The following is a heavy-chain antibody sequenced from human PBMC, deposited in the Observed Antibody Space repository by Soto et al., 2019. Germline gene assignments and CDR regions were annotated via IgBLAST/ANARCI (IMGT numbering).Heavy chain of an antibody. Sequence: QLQLQESGPGLVKPSETLSLTCTVSGGSITSSSYYWGWIRQPPGKGLEWIGTIYYSGNTYYNPSLKSRVTISVVTSKNQVSLKLGSVTAADTAVYYCAGSDIVVVVCAPYWGQGTLVTVSS. CDR2: IYYSGNT. J-gene: IGHJ4*02. V-gene: IGHV4-39*01. CDR3: AGSDIVVVVCAPY. CDR1: GGSITSSSYY. D-gene: IGHD2-15*01.